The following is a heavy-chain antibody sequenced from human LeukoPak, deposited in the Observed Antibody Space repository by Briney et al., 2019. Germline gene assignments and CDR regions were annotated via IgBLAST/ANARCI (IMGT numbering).Heavy chain of an antibody. CDR2: INHRGSI. CDR1: GGSLSGYY. J-gene: IGHJ6*03. D-gene: IGHD5-12*01. Sequence: SETLSLTSAVHGGSLSGYYSSCICQPPRKGREWIGEINHRGSINYNPYLKSRATISVDTSKKHISLKLSSVTAADTAVYYCAGAGGYSGLIYYCYMDVWGKGTTVTVSS. V-gene: IGHV4-34*01. CDR3: AGAGGYSGLIYYCYMDV.